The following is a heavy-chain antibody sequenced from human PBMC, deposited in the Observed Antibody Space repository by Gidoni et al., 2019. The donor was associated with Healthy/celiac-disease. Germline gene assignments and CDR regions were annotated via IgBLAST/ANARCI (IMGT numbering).Heavy chain of an antibody. J-gene: IGHJ4*02. Sequence: QITLKESGATLVKPTQTLTLTCTFSGFSLSTSGVDVGWIRQPPGKALEWLALIYWNDDKRYSPSLKSRLTITKDTSKNQVVLTMTNMDPVDTATYYCAHSPYAFWSGYYFLYFDYWGQGTLVTVSS. D-gene: IGHD3-3*01. CDR3: AHSPYAFWSGYYFLYFDY. CDR1: GFSLSTSGVD. V-gene: IGHV2-5*01. CDR2: IYWNDDK.